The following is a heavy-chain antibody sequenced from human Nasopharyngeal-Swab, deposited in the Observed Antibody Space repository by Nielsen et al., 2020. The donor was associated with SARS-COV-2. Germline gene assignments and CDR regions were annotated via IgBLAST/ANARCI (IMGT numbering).Heavy chain of an antibody. Sequence: GESLKISCAASGFTFNNYNFSRVRQAPGKGLEWVSSISSSSSYIYYADSVKGRFTISRDNAKNSLYLQMNSLRAEDTAVYYCARDGLDYDFWSAYFMDVWGQGTTVTVSS. CDR3: ARDGLDYDFWSAYFMDV. CDR1: GFTFNNYN. D-gene: IGHD3-3*01. V-gene: IGHV3-21*01. CDR2: ISSSSSYI. J-gene: IGHJ6*02.